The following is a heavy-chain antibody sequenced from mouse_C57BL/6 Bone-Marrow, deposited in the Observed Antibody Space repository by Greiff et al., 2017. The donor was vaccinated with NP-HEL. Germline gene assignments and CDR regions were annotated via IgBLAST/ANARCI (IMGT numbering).Heavy chain of an antibody. V-gene: IGHV14-4*01. CDR2: IDPENGDT. CDR3: TTYGYRNY. J-gene: IGHJ2*01. Sequence: LQQSGAELVRPGASVKLSCTASGFNIKDDYMHWVKQRPEQGLEWIGWIDPENGDTEYASKFQGKATITADTSSNTAYLQLSSLTSEDTAVYYCTTYGYRNYWGQGTTLTVSS. D-gene: IGHD2-2*01. CDR1: GFNIKDDY.